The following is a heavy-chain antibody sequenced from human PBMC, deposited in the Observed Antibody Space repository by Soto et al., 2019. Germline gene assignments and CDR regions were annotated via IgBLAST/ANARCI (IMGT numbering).Heavy chain of an antibody. J-gene: IGHJ4*02. D-gene: IGHD3-16*02. Sequence: SETLSLTCTVSGGSISSYYWSWIRQPPGKGLEWIGYIYYSGSTNYNPSLKSRVTISVDTSKNQFSLKLSSVTAAETAVYYCARGLTYDYIWGSYRYFDYFDYWGQGTLVTVSS. CDR1: GGSISSYY. CDR2: IYYSGST. CDR3: ARGLTYDYIWGSYRYFDYFDY. V-gene: IGHV4-59*01.